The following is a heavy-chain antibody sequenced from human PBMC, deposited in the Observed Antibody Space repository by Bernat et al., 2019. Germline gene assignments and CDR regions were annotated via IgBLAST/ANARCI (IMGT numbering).Heavy chain of an antibody. CDR3: AKDVYYYDSSGHFDY. Sequence: QVQLVGSGGGVVQPGRSLRLSCAASGFTFSSYGMHWVRQAPGKGLEWVAVISYDGSNKYYADSVKGRFTISRDNSKNTLYLQMNSLRAEDTAVYYCAKDVYYYDSSGHFDYWGQGTLVTVSS. CDR2: ISYDGSNK. J-gene: IGHJ4*02. V-gene: IGHV3-30*18. CDR1: GFTFSSYG. D-gene: IGHD3-22*01.